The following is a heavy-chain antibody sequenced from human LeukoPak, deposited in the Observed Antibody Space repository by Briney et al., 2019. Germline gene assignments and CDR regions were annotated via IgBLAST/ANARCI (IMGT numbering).Heavy chain of an antibody. CDR1: GVSFSGYY. Sequence: PSETLSLTCAVYGVSFSGYYWSWIRQPPGKGLEWIGEINHSGSTNYNPSLKSRVTISVDTSKNQFSLKLSSVTAADTAVYYCARLTRAFDIWGQGTMVTVSS. V-gene: IGHV4-34*01. CDR3: ARLTRAFDI. CDR2: INHSGST. J-gene: IGHJ3*02.